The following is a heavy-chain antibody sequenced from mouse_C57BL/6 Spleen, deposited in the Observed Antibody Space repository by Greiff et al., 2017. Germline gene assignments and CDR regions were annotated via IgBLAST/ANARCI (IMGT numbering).Heavy chain of an antibody. V-gene: IGHV10-1*01. CDR3: VRNEAWFAY. CDR1: GFSFNTYA. CDR2: IRSKSNNYAT. Sequence: EVQLVESGGGLVQPKGSLKLSCAASGFSFNTYAMNWVRQAPGKGLECVARIRSKSNNYATYYADSVKDRFTISRDESESMLYLQMNNLKTEDTAMYYCVRNEAWFAYWGQGTLVTVSA. J-gene: IGHJ3*01.